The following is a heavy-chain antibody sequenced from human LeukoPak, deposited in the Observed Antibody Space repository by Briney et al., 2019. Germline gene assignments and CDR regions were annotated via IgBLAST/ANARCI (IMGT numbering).Heavy chain of an antibody. J-gene: IGHJ4*02. Sequence: GRSLRLSCAASGFTSSSYGMHWVRQAPGKGLEWVAVISYDGSNKYYADSVKGRFTISRDNSKSTLYLQMNSLRAEDTAVYYCAKVPGTAMVNYFDYWGQGTLVTVSS. CDR2: ISYDGSNK. CDR1: GFTSSSYG. V-gene: IGHV3-30*18. D-gene: IGHD5-18*01. CDR3: AKVPGTAMVNYFDY.